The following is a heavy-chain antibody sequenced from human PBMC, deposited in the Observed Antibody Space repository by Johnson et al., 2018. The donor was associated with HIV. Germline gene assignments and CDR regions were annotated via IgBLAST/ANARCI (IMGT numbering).Heavy chain of an antibody. V-gene: IGHV3-23*04. CDR3: AKDRDGSGWYEGVAFDI. CDR1: QFTFSSYY. CDR2: ISGSGGST. Sequence: VQLVESGGGLAQPAWSPRLSCAASQFTFSSYYINCVRQAPGNGLELVSAISGSGGSTYYADSVKGRFTISRDNSKNTLYLQMNSLRAEDTAVYYCAKDRDGSGWYEGVAFDIWGQGTMVTVSS. D-gene: IGHD6-19*01. J-gene: IGHJ3*02.